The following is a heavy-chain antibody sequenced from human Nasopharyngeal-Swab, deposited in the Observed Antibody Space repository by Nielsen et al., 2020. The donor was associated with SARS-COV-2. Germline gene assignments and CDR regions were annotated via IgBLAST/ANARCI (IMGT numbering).Heavy chain of an antibody. CDR3: VKHQGSSSDQ. V-gene: IGHV3-11*06. CDR1: GFTFSDYY. CDR2: ISSSGSYT. Sequence: GESLKISCAASGFTFSDYYMTWIRQAPGKGLEWVSYISSSGSYTNYADSVKGRFTISRDNAKNSLYLQMNSLRVEDTAVYYCVKHQGSSSDQWGQGTLVTVSS. J-gene: IGHJ4*02.